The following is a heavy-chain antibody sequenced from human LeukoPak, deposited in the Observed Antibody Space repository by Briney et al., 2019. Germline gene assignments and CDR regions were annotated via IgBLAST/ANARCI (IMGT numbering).Heavy chain of an antibody. V-gene: IGHV1-2*02. CDR1: GYTFTGYY. CDR3: AKNPLTQSPVAGIDY. D-gene: IGHD6-19*01. J-gene: IGHJ4*02. Sequence: ASVKVSCKASGYTFTGYYMHWVRQAPGQGLEWMGWINPNSGGTNYAQKFQGRVTMTRDTSISTAYMELSRLRAEDTAVYYCAKNPLTQSPVAGIDYWGQGTLVTVSS. CDR2: INPNSGGT.